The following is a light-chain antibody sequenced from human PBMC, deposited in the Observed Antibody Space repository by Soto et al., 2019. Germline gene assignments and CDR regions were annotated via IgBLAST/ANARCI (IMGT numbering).Light chain of an antibody. CDR1: SSDVGGYNY. Sequence: QSVLTQPASVSGSPGQSITISCTGTSSDVGGYNYVSWYQQHPGKAPKLMIYEVSNRPSGVSNRFSGSKSGNTASLTISGLQAEDEADYYCSSYTSSLSKVFGGGTKLTVL. CDR2: EVS. V-gene: IGLV2-14*01. J-gene: IGLJ2*01. CDR3: SSYTSSLSKV.